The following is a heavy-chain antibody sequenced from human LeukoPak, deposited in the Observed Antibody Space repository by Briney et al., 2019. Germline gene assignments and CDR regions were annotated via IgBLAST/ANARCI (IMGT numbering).Heavy chain of an antibody. D-gene: IGHD3/OR15-3a*01. CDR1: GFTFSSYA. Sequence: GRSLRLSCAASGFTFSSYAMHWVRQAPGKGLEWVAVISYDGSNKYYADSVKGRFTISRDNSKNTLYLQMNSLRAEDTAVYYCARDSGFSGTQRGEYWGQGTLVTVSS. CDR2: ISYDGSNK. V-gene: IGHV3-30*04. CDR3: ARDSGFSGTQRGEY. J-gene: IGHJ4*02.